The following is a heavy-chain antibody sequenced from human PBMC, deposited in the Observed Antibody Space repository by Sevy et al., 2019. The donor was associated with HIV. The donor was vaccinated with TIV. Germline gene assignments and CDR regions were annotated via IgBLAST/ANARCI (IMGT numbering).Heavy chain of an antibody. CDR1: GFTFTSSA. CDR2: IVVGSGNT. V-gene: IGHV1-58*01. Sequence: ASVKVSCKASGFTFTSSAVQWVRQARGQRLEWIGWIVVGSGNTNYAQKFQERVTITRDMSTSTAYKELSSLRSEDTAVYYCAAARTWSGYYRGGYYYYGMDVWGQGTTVTVSS. J-gene: IGHJ6*02. CDR3: AAARTWSGYYRGGYYYYGMDV. D-gene: IGHD3-3*01.